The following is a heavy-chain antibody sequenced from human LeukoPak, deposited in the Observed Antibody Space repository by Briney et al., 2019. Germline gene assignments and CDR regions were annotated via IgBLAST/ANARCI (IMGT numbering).Heavy chain of an antibody. V-gene: IGHV4-28*01. Sequence: SEPLSLTCAASGYSITSGNWWGWIRQPPGKGLEWIGYIEYSGSTYYKPSLKRRGTMSVDTSKNQFSRNLSSVTAADTAVYYCARMTSVAVSEDWGQGTLVTVSS. J-gene: IGHJ4*02. CDR1: GYSITSGNW. D-gene: IGHD6-19*01. CDR3: ARMTSVAVSED. CDR2: IEYSGST.